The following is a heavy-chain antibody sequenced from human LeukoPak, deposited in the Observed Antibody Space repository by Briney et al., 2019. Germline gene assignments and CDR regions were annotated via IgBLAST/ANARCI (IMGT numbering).Heavy chain of an antibody. CDR3: ARVLAAAGTLHFDY. J-gene: IGHJ4*02. CDR2: ISSRSSYI. Sequence: GGSLRLSXAASGFTFRNAWMSWVRQAPGKGLEWVSSISSRSSYIYYADSVKGRFTISRDDAKNSLYLQINSLRAEDTAVYYCARVLAAAGTLHFDYWGQGALVTVSS. D-gene: IGHD6-13*01. V-gene: IGHV3-21*01. CDR1: GFTFRNAW.